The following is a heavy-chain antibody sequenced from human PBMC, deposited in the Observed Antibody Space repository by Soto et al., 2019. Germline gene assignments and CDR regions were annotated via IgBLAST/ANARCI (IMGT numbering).Heavy chain of an antibody. J-gene: IGHJ6*02. D-gene: IGHD3-10*01. Sequence: QVPLQESGPGLVKPSETLSLSCTVSGGSISNYYWSWFRQTPGKGLEWIGYVHDSWGSNYNQSLKSRVAISLNTSKRQFSRKLASVTAADTAVYYCARQGFGALHGLGDVGGQGTTVTVS. V-gene: IGHV4-59*08. CDR2: VHDSWGS. CDR1: GGSISNYY. CDR3: ARQGFGALHGLGDV.